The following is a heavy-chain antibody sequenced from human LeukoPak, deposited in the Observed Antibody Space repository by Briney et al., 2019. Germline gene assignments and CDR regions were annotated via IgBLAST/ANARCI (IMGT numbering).Heavy chain of an antibody. CDR2: IYTSGST. CDR3: ARSRMTMVVTRPYFDY. V-gene: IGHV4-61*02. CDR1: GGSISSGSYY. Sequence: KASQTLSLTCTVPGGSISSGSYYWSWIRQPAGKGLEWIGRIYTSGSTNYNPSLKSRVTISVDTSKNQFSLKLSSVTAADTAVYYCARSRMTMVVTRPYFDYWGQGTLVTVSS. J-gene: IGHJ4*02. D-gene: IGHD4-23*01.